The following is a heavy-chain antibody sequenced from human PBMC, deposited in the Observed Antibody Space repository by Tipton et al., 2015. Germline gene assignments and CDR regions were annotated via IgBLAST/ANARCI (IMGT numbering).Heavy chain of an antibody. D-gene: IGHD2-15*01. J-gene: IGHJ5*02. CDR1: GDSISSSSW. Sequence: TLSLTCTVSGDSISSSSWWTWVRQPPGKGLEWIGEIHHGGTTNYNPSLKSRVTMSVDTSKNQFSLKLNSVTAADTAMYYCARDNYRGYCPGESCFNWFDPWGQGTLVTVSS. CDR3: ARDNYRGYCPGESCFNWFDP. V-gene: IGHV4-4*02. CDR2: IHHGGTT.